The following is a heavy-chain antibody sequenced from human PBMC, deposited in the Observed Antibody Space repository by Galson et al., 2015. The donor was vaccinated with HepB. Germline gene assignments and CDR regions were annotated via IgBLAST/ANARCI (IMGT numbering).Heavy chain of an antibody. D-gene: IGHD5-12*01. J-gene: IGHJ6*03. CDR1: GGTFSSYA. CDR2: IIPIFGTA. V-gene: IGHV1-69*13. CDR3: ARGPPTWGGYASRVVGQQRSNPYYYYYMDV. Sequence: SVKVSCKASGGTFSSYAISWVRQAPGQGLEWMGGIIPIFGTANYAQKFQGRVTITADESTSTAYMELSSLRSEDTAVYYCARGPPTWGGYASRVVGQQRSNPYYYYYMDVWGKGTTVTVSS.